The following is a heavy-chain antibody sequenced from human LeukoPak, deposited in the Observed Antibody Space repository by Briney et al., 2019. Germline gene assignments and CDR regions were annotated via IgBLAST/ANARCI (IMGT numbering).Heavy chain of an antibody. CDR1: GSSFTSYW. J-gene: IGHJ4*02. CDR2: IYPGDPDT. CDR3: ARGLSGSYYDFDY. V-gene: IGHV5-51*01. D-gene: IGHD1-26*01. Sequence: GESLKISCKGSGSSFTSYWIGWARQLPGKGLEWMGIIYPGDPDTRYSPSFQGQVTISADKSISTAYLQWSSLKASDTAMYYCARGLSGSYYDFDYWGQGTLVTVSS.